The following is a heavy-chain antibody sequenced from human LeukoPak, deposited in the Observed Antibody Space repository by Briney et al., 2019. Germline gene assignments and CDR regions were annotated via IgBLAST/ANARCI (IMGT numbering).Heavy chain of an antibody. D-gene: IGHD4-17*01. CDR1: GGSFRSFSGYY. CDR2: INHSGST. V-gene: IGHV4-34*01. Sequence: PSETLSLTCAVYGGSFRSFSGYYWSWIRQPPGKGLEWIGEINHSGSTKYNPSLKSRVTISVDTSKNQFSMKLSSVTAADTAVYYCARHIGALNGDDAYGQYYYMDVWGKGTTVTISS. J-gene: IGHJ6*03. CDR3: ARHIGALNGDDAYGQYYYMDV.